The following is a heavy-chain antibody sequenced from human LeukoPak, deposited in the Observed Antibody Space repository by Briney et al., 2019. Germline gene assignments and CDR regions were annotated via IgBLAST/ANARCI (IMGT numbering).Heavy chain of an antibody. J-gene: IGHJ4*02. Sequence: SETLSLTCTVSGGSISSSSYYWGWIRQRPAKGLEWIGSIYYSGSTYYNPSLKSRVTISVDTSKNQFSLKLSSVTAADTAVYYCARQQYSGSYYDYWGQGTLVTVSS. CDR3: ARQQYSGSYYDY. V-gene: IGHV4-39*01. CDR1: GGSISSSSYY. D-gene: IGHD1-26*01. CDR2: IYYSGST.